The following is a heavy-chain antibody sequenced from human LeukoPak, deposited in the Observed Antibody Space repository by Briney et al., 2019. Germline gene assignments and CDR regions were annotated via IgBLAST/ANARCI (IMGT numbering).Heavy chain of an antibody. V-gene: IGHV3-73*01. D-gene: IGHD5-24*01. CDR1: GFTFSGSA. CDR2: IRSKANSYAT. Sequence: PGGSLRLSCAASGFTFSGSAMHWVRQASGKGLEWVGRIRSKANSYATAYAASVKGRFTISRDDSKNTAYLQMNSLKTEDTAVYYCTMLSVATITPFDYWGQGTLVTVSS. J-gene: IGHJ4*02. CDR3: TMLSVATITPFDY.